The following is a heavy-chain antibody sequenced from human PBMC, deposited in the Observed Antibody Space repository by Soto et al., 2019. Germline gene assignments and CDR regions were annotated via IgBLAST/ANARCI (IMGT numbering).Heavy chain of an antibody. D-gene: IGHD2-8*01. CDR1: GGTCSSYA. V-gene: IGHV1-69*12. CDR2: IIPMFDTP. Sequence: QVQLLQSGAEVKKPGSSVKVSCKTSGGTCSSYALNWVRQAPAQGLDWMGVIIPMFDTPTYAQKFQGSLTIAAEGSTHTACMELSSLRSADTAGYFCARVANFEACYYDMVVWGQGTTVTVSS. J-gene: IGHJ6*02. CDR3: ARVANFEACYYDMVV.